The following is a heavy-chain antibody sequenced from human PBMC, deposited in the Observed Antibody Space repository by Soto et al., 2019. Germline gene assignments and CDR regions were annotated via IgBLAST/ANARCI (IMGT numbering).Heavy chain of an antibody. CDR1: GFTFSNAW. J-gene: IGHJ3*02. CDR3: ARGGEVAALDI. CDR2: IKSKTDGGTT. D-gene: IGHD2-15*01. V-gene: IGHV3-15*07. Sequence: GGSLRLSCAASGFTFSNAWMNWVRQAPGKGLEWVGRIKSKTDGGTTDYAAPVKGRFTISRDDSKNTLYLQMNSLRAEDTAVYYCARGGEVAALDIWGQGTMVTVSS.